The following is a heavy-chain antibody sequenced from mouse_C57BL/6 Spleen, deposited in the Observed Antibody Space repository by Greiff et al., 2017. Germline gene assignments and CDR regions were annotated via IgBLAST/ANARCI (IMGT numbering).Heavy chain of an antibody. CDR1: GYTFTSYW. J-gene: IGHJ2*01. D-gene: IGHD3-2*02. Sequence: VQLQQPGAELVKPGASVKMSCKASGYTFTSYWITWVKQRPGQGLEWIGDIYPGSGSTNYNEKFKSKATLTVDTSSSTAYMQLSSLTSEDSAVYYCARGETAQGRGDYWGQGTTLTVSS. CDR2: IYPGSGST. V-gene: IGHV1-55*01. CDR3: ARGETAQGRGDY.